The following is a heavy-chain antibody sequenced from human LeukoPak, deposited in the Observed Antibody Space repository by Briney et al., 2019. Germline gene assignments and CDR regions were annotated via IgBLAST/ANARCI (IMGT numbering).Heavy chain of an antibody. V-gene: IGHV3-7*01. Sequence: GGSLRLSCAASGFTFSSYWMTWVRQAPGKGLEWVANIKHDGSETYHVDSVKGRFTISRDNAKNSLYLQMNSLRAEDTAVYYCARRGYYYASGTIPFDYWGQGALVTVSS. CDR2: IKHDGSET. CDR3: ARRGYYYASGTIPFDY. CDR1: GFTFSSYW. D-gene: IGHD3-10*01. J-gene: IGHJ4*02.